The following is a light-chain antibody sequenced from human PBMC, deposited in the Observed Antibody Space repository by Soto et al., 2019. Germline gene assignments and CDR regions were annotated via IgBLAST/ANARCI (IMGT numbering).Light chain of an antibody. CDR2: RNN. CDR1: SSNIASNY. Sequence: QSVLTQPPSASGTPGQRVTISCSGSSSNIASNYVYWYQQLPVTAPKLLIYRNNQRPSGVPDRCSGSKSGASSSLAISGLRSADEADYYCAAWDDSRSAVVFGGGTKLTVL. CDR3: AAWDDSRSAVV. J-gene: IGLJ2*01. V-gene: IGLV1-47*01.